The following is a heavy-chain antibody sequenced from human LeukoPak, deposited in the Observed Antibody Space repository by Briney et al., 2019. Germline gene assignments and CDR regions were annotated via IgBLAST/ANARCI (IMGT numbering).Heavy chain of an antibody. CDR3: ARGVEPLAANSLAY. Sequence: GGSLRVSCAASGFTVITNDMTWVRQAPGKGLEWVSVLYSDGNTKYEEASQDRCTTSSDNYTNTLHHVMKNLRPDDTAAVSCARGVEPLAANSLAYWGQGTLVTVSS. J-gene: IGHJ4*02. D-gene: IGHD1-14*01. V-gene: IGHV3-53*01. CDR1: GFTVITND. CDR2: LYSDGNT.